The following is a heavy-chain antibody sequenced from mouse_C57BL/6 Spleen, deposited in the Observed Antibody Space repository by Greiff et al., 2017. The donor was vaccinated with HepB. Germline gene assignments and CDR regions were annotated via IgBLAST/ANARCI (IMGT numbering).Heavy chain of an antibody. Sequence: EVQVVESGGGLVQPKGSLKLSCAASGFTFNTYAMHWVRQAPGKGLEWVARIRSKSSNYATYYADSVKDRFTISRDDSQSMLYLQMNNLKTEDTAMYYCVRGEGYYYGSSYPYWYFDVWGTGTTVTVSS. CDR3: VRGEGYYYGSSYPYWYFDV. CDR2: IRSKSSNYAT. V-gene: IGHV10-3*01. CDR1: GFTFNTYA. J-gene: IGHJ1*03. D-gene: IGHD1-1*01.